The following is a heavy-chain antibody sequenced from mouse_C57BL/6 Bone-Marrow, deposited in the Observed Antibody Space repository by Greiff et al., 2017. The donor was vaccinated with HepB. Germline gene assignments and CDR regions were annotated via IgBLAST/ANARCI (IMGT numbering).Heavy chain of an antibody. CDR3: ARVYYGNAWFAY. CDR2: IRNKANGYTT. V-gene: IGHV7-3*01. J-gene: IGHJ3*01. Sequence: EVQGVESGGGLVQPGGSLSLSCAASGFTFTDYYMSWVRQPPGKALEWLGFIRNKANGYTTEYSASVKGRFTISRDNSQSILYLQMNALRAEDSATYYCARVYYGNAWFAYWGQGTLVTVSA. CDR1: GFTFTDYY. D-gene: IGHD2-1*01.